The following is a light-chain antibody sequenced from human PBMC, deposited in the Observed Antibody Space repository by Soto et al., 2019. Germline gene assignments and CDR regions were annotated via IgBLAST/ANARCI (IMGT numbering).Light chain of an antibody. CDR1: QGISNY. V-gene: IGKV1-27*01. CDR2: AAS. CDR3: QKYNSATFT. J-gene: IGKJ3*01. Sequence: DIQMTQSPSSLSASVGDRVTITCRASQGISNYLAWYQQKPGKVPKLLIYAASTVQSGVPSRFSGSGSETDFTLTIRSLQPEAVATYYCQKYNSATFTFGPGTKVNIK.